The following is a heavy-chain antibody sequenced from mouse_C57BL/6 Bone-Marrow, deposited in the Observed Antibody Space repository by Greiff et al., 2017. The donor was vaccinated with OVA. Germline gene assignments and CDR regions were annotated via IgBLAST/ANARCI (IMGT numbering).Heavy chain of an antibody. J-gene: IGHJ2*01. CDR2: IYPGSGST. CDR1: GYTFTSYW. D-gene: IGHD2-4*01. V-gene: IGHV1-55*01. CDR3: ARRGDYDDFDY. Sequence: QVQLQQPGAELVKPGASVKMSCKASGYTFTSYWITWVKQRPGQGLEWIGDIYPGSGSTNSNEKFKSKATLTVATSSSTAYMQLSSLTSEDAAVYYCARRGDYDDFDYWGQGTTLTVSS.